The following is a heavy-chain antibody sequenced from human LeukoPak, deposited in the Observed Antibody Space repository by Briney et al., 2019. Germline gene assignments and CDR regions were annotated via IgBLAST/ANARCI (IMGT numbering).Heavy chain of an antibody. V-gene: IGHV1-18*01. Sequence: ASVKVSCKASGYTFTSYGISWVRQAPGQGLEWMGWISAYNGNTNYAQKLQGRVTMTTDTSTSTAYMELRSLRSDDTAVYYCARSENYYDSSGYYYPSDHWGQGTLVTVSS. D-gene: IGHD3-22*01. CDR3: ARSENYYDSSGYYYPSDH. J-gene: IGHJ4*02. CDR2: ISAYNGNT. CDR1: GYTFTSYG.